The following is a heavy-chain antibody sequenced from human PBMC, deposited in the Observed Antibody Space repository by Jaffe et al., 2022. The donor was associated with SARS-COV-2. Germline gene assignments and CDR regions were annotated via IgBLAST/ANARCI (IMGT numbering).Heavy chain of an antibody. D-gene: IGHD6-19*01. CDR3: AKDLYSSGWYEGYYYYYGMDV. Sequence: EVQLLESGGGLVQPGGSLRLSCAASGFTFSSYAMSWVRQAPGKGLEWVSAISGSGGSTYYADSVKGRFTISRDNSKNTLYLQMNSLRAEDTAVYYCAKDLYSSGWYEGYYYYYGMDVWGQGTTVTVSS. V-gene: IGHV3-23*01. CDR2: ISGSGGST. CDR1: GFTFSSYA. J-gene: IGHJ6*02.